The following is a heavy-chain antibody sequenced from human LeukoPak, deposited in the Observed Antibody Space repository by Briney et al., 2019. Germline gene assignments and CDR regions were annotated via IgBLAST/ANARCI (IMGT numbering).Heavy chain of an antibody. J-gene: IGHJ4*02. CDR3: ARGHYYDSSGYYLLEY. Sequence: GGSLRLSCAASGFTFSSYAMHWVRQAPGKGLEWVAVISYDGSNKYYADSVWGRFTISRDNSKNTLYLQMNSLRAEDAAVYYCARGHYYDSSGYYLLEYWGQGTLVTVSS. V-gene: IGHV3-30-3*01. CDR2: ISYDGSNK. D-gene: IGHD3-22*01. CDR1: GFTFSSYA.